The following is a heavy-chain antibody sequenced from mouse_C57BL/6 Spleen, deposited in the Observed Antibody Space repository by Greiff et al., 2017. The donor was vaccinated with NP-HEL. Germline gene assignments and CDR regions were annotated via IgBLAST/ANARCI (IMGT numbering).Heavy chain of an antibody. J-gene: IGHJ1*03. CDR3: TRWIYDGYYRYFDV. V-gene: IGHV14-4*01. D-gene: IGHD2-3*01. CDR2: IDPENGDT. CDR1: GFNIKDDY. Sequence: EVQLQQSGAELVRPGASVKLSCTASGFNIKDDYMHWVKQRPEQGLEWIGWIDPENGDTEYASKFQGKATITADTSSNTAYLQLSSLTSEDTAVYYCTRWIYDGYYRYFDVWGTGTTVTVSS.